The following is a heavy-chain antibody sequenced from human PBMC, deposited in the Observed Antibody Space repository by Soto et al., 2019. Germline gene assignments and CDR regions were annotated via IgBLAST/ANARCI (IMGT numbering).Heavy chain of an antibody. CDR2: IYPGDSDT. J-gene: IGHJ4*02. CDR3: ARHRGQYSVVPPAMMAY. CDR1: GYSFTSYW. V-gene: IGHV5-51*01. D-gene: IGHD2-2*01. Sequence: GESLKISCKGSGYSFTSYWIGWVRQMPGKGLEWMGIIYPGDSDTRYSPSFQGQVTISADKSISTAYLQWSSLKASDTAMYYCARHRGQYSVVPPAMMAYWGQGTLVTVSS.